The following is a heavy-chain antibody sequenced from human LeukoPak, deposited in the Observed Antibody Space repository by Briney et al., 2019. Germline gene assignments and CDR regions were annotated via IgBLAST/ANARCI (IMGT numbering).Heavy chain of an antibody. Sequence: SETLSLTCTVSGYSISSGYYWGWIRQPPGKGLEWVGSIYHSGSTYYNPSLKSRVTISVDTSKNQFSLKLSSVTAADTAVYYCARAEYSSSSLCPDYWGQGTLVTVSS. V-gene: IGHV4-38-2*02. CDR3: ARAEYSSSSLCPDY. D-gene: IGHD6-6*01. CDR2: IYHSGST. CDR1: GYSISSGYY. J-gene: IGHJ4*02.